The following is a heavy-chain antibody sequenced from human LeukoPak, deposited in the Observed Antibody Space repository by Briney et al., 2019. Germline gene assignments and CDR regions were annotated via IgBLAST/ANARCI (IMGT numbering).Heavy chain of an antibody. CDR3: AKAWDYYGSGLVGHDAFDV. CDR2: IRYNGSEK. J-gene: IGHJ3*01. D-gene: IGHD3-10*01. CDR1: GFTFDDYG. Sequence: GGSLRLSCAASGFTFDDYGMSWVRQAPGKGLEWVAFIRYNGSEKYYADSVKGRFTISRDISKNTLYLQMNSLKVEDTAVYYCAKAWDYYGSGLVGHDAFDVWGQGTMVTVSS. V-gene: IGHV3-30*02.